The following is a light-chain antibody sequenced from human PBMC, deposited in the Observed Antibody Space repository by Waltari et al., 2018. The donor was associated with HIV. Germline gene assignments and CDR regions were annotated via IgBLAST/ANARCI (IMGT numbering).Light chain of an antibody. V-gene: IGKV3-20*01. CDR2: AAS. CDR1: QSVTSSS. Sequence: EIVLTQSPDTLSLSPGERATLSCRSSQSVTSSSLAWYQQKPGQAPRLLIDAASSRATGIADRFSGSGSGTDFTLTIARLEREDFAVYYWHQYGTSPRTFGQGTKVEIK. J-gene: IGKJ1*01. CDR3: HQYGTSPRT.